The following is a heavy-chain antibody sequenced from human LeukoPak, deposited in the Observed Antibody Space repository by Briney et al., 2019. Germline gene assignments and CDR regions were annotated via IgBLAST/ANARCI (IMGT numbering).Heavy chain of an antibody. V-gene: IGHV1-69*04. D-gene: IGHD6-13*01. CDR2: IIPILGIA. J-gene: IGHJ5*02. CDR3: ARSYSSSLIWFDP. Sequence: GASVKVSCKASGGTFSSYAISWVRQAPGQGLEWMGRIIPILGIANYAQKFQGRVTITADKSTSTAYMELSSLRSEDTAVYYCARSYSSSLIWFDPWGQGTLVTVSS. CDR1: GGTFSSYA.